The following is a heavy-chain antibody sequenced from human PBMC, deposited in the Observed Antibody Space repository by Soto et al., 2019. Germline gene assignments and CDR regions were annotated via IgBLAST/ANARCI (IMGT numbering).Heavy chain of an antibody. D-gene: IGHD6-6*01. CDR3: ARASRFDC. CDR1: CGPFSGYY. J-gene: IGHJ4*02. V-gene: IGHV4-34*01. CDR2: INHSGST. Sequence: QVQLQQWGAGLLKPSETLSLTCAVYCGPFSGYYWSWIRQPPGKGLEWIGEINHSGSTNYNPSRKSRVTMSVDTSKNQFSLKLSSVTAADTAVYYCARASRFDCWGQGTLVTVSS.